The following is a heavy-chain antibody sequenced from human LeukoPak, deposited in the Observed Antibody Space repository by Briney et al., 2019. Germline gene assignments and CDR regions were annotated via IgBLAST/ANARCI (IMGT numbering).Heavy chain of an antibody. CDR3: ARIVCPGSGGYPLLDY. D-gene: IGHD3-10*01. Sequence: SGPTLVNPTQTLTLTCTFSGFSLSTSGMCVSWIRQPPGKALEWLARIDWDDDKYYSTSLKTRLTISKDTSKNQVVLTMTNMDPVDTATYYCARIVCPGSGGYPLLDYWGQGTLVTVSS. CDR1: GFSLSTSGMC. V-gene: IGHV2-70*11. J-gene: IGHJ4*02. CDR2: IDWDDDK.